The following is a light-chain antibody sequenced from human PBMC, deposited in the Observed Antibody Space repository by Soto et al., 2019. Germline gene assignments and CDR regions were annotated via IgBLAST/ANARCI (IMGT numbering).Light chain of an antibody. CDR1: SSNIGAGYD. V-gene: IGLV1-40*01. CDR3: QSYDSSLSGYV. Sequence: QAVLTQPPSVSGAPGQTVTISCTGSSSNIGAGYDVNWYRQLPGTAPKLLIHGNSNRPSGVPDRFSGSKSGTSASLAITGLQAEDEADYFCQSYDSSLSGYVFGTGTKLTVL. CDR2: GNS. J-gene: IGLJ1*01.